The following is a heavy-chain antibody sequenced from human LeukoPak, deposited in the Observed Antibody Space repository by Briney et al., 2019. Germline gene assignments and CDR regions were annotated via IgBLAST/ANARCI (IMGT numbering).Heavy chain of an antibody. D-gene: IGHD3-3*01. J-gene: IGHJ5*02. CDR3: ATEPRGYDFWSGYCCWFDP. V-gene: IGHV1-69*13. CDR1: GGTFSSYA. CDR2: IIPIFGTA. Sequence: SVKVSCKASGGTFSSYAISWVRQAPGQGLEWMGGIIPIFGTADYAQKFQGRVTITADESTSTAYMELSSLRSEDTAVYYCATEPRGYDFWSGYCCWFDPWGQGTLVTVSS.